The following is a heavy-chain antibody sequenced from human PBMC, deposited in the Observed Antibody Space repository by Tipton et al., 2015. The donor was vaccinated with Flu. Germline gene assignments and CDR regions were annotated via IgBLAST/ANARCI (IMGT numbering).Heavy chain of an antibody. J-gene: IGHJ4*02. CDR1: GFTFSSYW. D-gene: IGHD6-6*01. CDR2: IKQDGSEK. Sequence: SLRLSCAASGFTFSSYWMSWVRQAPGKGLEWVANIKQDGSEKYYVDSVKGRFTISRDNAKNSLYLQMNSLRAEDTAVYYCARDKSIAARTFDYWGQGTLVTVSS. CDR3: ARDKSIAARTFDY. V-gene: IGHV3-7*01.